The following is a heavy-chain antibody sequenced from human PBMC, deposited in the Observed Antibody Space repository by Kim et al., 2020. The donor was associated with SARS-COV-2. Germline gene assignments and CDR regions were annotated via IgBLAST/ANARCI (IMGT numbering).Heavy chain of an antibody. J-gene: IGHJ4*02. V-gene: IGHV3-74*01. CDR3: ASRLVTSFDY. Sequence: YADSVKGRFTISRDNAKNTLYLQMNSLRAEDTAVYYCASRLVTSFDYWGQGTLVTVSS. D-gene: IGHD2-21*02.